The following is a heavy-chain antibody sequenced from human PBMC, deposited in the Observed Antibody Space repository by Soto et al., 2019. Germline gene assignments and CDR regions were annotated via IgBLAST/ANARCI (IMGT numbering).Heavy chain of an antibody. D-gene: IGHD3-3*01. CDR1: GGSFSGYY. Sequence: PSETLSLTCAVYGGSFSGYYWSWIRQPPGKGLEWIGEINHSGSTNYNPSLKSRVTISVDTSKNQFSLKLSSVTAADTAVYYCARGYDFWSGFYFWRRPRGMDVWGQGTTVTVAS. V-gene: IGHV4-34*01. CDR2: INHSGST. J-gene: IGHJ6*02. CDR3: ARGYDFWSGFYFWRRPRGMDV.